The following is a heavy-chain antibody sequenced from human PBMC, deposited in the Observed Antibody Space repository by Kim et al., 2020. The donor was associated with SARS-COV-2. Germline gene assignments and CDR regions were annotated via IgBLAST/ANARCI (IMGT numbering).Heavy chain of an antibody. CDR3: AREAKGAFDI. CDR2: IYYSGST. V-gene: IGHV4-59*13. D-gene: IGHD5-12*01. CDR1: GGSISSYY. J-gene: IGHJ3*02. Sequence: SETLSLTCTVSGGSISSYYWSWIRQPPGKGLEWIGYIYYSGSTNYNPSLKSRVTISVDTSKNQFSLKLSSVTAADTAVYYCAREAKGAFDIWGQGTMVTVSS.